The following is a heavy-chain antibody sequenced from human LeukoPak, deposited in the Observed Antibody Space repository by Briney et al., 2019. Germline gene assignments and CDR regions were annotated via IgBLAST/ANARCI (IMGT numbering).Heavy chain of an antibody. D-gene: IGHD2-2*01. CDR2: INPNSGGT. J-gene: IGHJ5*02. CDR1: GYTFTGYY. CDR3: ARSLYCSSTSCYPFDP. Sequence: ASVKVSFKASGYTFTGYYMHWVRQAPGQGLEWMGWINPNSGGTNYAQKFQGRVTMTRDTSISTAYMELSRLRSDDTAVYYCARSLYCSSTSCYPFDPWGQGTLVTVSS. V-gene: IGHV1-2*02.